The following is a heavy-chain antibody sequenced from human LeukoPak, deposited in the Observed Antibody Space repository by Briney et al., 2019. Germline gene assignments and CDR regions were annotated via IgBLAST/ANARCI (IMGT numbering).Heavy chain of an antibody. V-gene: IGHV1-2*02. CDR3: ARRSSSWYWFDP. D-gene: IGHD6-13*01. CDR1: GYTFTGYY. J-gene: IGHJ5*02. Sequence: ASVKVSCKASGYTFTGYYMHWVRQAPGQGLEWMGWINPNSGGTNYAQKFQGRVTMTRDTSISTAYMELSRLRSDDTAVYYCARRSSSWYWFDPRGQGTLVTVSS. CDR2: INPNSGGT.